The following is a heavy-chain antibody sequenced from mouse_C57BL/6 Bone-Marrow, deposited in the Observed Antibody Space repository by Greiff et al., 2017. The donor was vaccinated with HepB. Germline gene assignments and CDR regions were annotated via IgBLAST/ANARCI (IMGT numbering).Heavy chain of an antibody. CDR2: IDPEDGDT. D-gene: IGHD1-1*01. V-gene: IGHV14-1*01. CDR3: TTSDYYGSSYVNFDY. CDR1: GFNIKDYY. J-gene: IGHJ2*01. Sequence: DVKLQESGAELVRPGASVKLSCTASGFNIKDYYMHWVKQRPEQGLEWIGRIDPEDGDTEYAPKFQGKATMTADTSSNTAYLQLSSLTSEDTAVYYCTTSDYYGSSYVNFDYWGQGTTLTVSS.